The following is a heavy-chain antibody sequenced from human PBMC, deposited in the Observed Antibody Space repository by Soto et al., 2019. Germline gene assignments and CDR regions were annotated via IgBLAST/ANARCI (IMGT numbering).Heavy chain of an antibody. CDR1: GYSISSGYY. V-gene: IGHV4-38-2*02. Sequence: SETLSLTCTVSGYSISSGYYWGWIRQPPGRGLEWIGSIYHSGSTSYNPSLKSRVTISVDTSKNQFSLKMSSVTAADTAVYYCASDDSSGYPLINYWGQGTLVTVSS. CDR3: ASDDSSGYPLINY. J-gene: IGHJ4*02. CDR2: IYHSGST. D-gene: IGHD3-22*01.